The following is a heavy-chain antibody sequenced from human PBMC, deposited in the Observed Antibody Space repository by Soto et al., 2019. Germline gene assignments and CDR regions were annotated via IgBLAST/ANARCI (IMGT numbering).Heavy chain of an antibody. CDR3: ARSTSYSGSYQFDY. V-gene: IGHV3-33*01. D-gene: IGHD1-26*01. CDR1: GFTFSSYG. CDR2: IWYDGSNK. Sequence: GSLRLSCAASGFTFSSYGMHWVRQAPGKGLEWVAVIWYDGSNKYYADSVKGRFTISRDNSKNTLYLQMNSLRAEDTAVYYCARSTSYSGSYQFDYWGQGTLVTVSS. J-gene: IGHJ4*02.